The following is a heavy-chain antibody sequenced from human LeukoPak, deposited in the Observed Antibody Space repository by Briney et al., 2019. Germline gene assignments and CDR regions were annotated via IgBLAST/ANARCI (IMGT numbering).Heavy chain of an antibody. V-gene: IGHV1-18*01. D-gene: IGHD3-10*01. CDR1: GYTFTSYG. J-gene: IGHJ4*02. CDR2: ISANDGNT. CDR3: ARESHVTREDY. Sequence: ASVKVSCKASGYTFTSYGISWVRQAPGQGLEWMGWISANDGNTDYPQKLQGRVTMTTDISTSTAYMELRSLRSDDTAVYYCARESHVTREDYWGQGTLVTVSS.